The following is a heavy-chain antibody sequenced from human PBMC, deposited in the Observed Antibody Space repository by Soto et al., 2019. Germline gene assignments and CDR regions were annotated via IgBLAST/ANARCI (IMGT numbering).Heavy chain of an antibody. CDR3: AKVGDVYNSFFDY. V-gene: IGHV3-30*18. J-gene: IGHJ4*02. D-gene: IGHD1-26*01. CDR2: ISDDGSKK. CDR1: GFTLSSYG. Sequence: QVQLVESGGGVVQPGRSLRLSCAAAGFTLSSYGMHWVRQAPGKGLEWVAVISDDGSKKYYADSVKGRFSISRDNPKNTLFLQMNSLRVEDTAVYDCAKVGDVYNSFFDYWGQGTLVTVSS.